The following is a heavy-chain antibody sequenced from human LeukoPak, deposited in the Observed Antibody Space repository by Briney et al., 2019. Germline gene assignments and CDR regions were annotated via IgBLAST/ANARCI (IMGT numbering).Heavy chain of an antibody. J-gene: IGHJ4*02. D-gene: IGHD6-19*01. CDR1: GFTFSSYG. CDR2: ISYDGSNK. V-gene: IGHV3-30*18. Sequence: PGGSLRLSCAASGFTFSSYGMHWVRQAPGKGLEWVAVISYDGSNKYYADSVKGRFTISRDNAKNSLYLQMNSLRAEDTAVYYCAKVQVAGTLSADYFDYWGQGTLVTVSS. CDR3: AKVQVAGTLSADYFDY.